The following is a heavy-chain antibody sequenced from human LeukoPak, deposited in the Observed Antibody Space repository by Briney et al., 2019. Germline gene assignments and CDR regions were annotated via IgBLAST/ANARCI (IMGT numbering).Heavy chain of an antibody. CDR1: GDSVPSNSAA. CDR3: ARDIAAAGNYYYYGMDV. D-gene: IGHD6-13*01. CDR2: TYYRSKWYN. V-gene: IGHV6-1*01. J-gene: IGHJ6*02. Sequence: SQTLSLTCAISGDSVPSNSAAWNWIRQSPSRGLEWLGRTYYRSKWYNDYAVSVKSRITINPDTSKNQFSLQLNSVTPEDTAVYYCARDIAAAGNYYYYGMDVWGQGTTVTVSS.